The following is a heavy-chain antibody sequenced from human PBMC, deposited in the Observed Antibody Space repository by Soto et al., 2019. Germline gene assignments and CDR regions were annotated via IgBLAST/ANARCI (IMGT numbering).Heavy chain of an antibody. Sequence: GGSLRLSCAASGFIFSDHHMDWVRQAPGKGLEWVGRIRNRALSYTTEYAASVKGRFILSRDESKNSVYLLMNSLKIDDTAVYYCGRADCGGGTCYGSDYWGQGTLVTVSS. CDR1: GFIFSDHH. D-gene: IGHD2-15*01. CDR2: IRNRALSYTT. CDR3: GRADCGGGTCYGSDY. J-gene: IGHJ4*02. V-gene: IGHV3-72*01.